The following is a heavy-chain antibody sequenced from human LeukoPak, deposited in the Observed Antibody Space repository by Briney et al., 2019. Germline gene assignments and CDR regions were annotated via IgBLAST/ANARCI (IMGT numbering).Heavy chain of an antibody. CDR2: ITTSSYT. J-gene: IGHJ4*02. V-gene: IGHV3-11*05. CDR1: GFTFSDYY. Sequence: GGSLRLSCAASGFTFSDYYMSWFRQAPGKGLEWVSYITTSSYTKYADSVKGRFTISRDNAKNSLYLQMNSLRAEDTAVYYCAKDSGSGYWDYWGQGTLVTVSS. CDR3: AKDSGSGYWDY. D-gene: IGHD3-3*01.